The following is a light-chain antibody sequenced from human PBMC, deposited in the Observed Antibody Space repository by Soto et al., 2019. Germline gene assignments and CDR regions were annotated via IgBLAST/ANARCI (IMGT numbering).Light chain of an antibody. CDR2: DAS. V-gene: IGKV3-11*01. CDR3: QQRSNWPPVT. CDR1: QSVSNY. J-gene: IGKJ4*01. Sequence: EIVLTQSPATLSLSPGERATLSCRASQSVSNYLTWYQQKPVQAPRLLIYDASNRASGIPARFSGSGSGTDFTLTISSLDPEDFAVYYCQQRSNWPPVTFGGGTKVEIK.